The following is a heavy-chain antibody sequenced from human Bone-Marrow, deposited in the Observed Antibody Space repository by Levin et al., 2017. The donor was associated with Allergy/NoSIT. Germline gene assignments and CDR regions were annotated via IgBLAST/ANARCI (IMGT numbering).Heavy chain of an antibody. CDR1: GYTFTSYY. Sequence: VASVKVSCKASGYTFTSYYMHWVRQAPGQGLEWMGIINPSGGSPTYAQKFQGRVTMTRDTSTSTVYMELSSLRSEDTAVYYCAREFVVVVVATAPPRDSDAFDIWGQGTMVTVSS. CDR2: INPSGGSP. D-gene: IGHD2-15*01. J-gene: IGHJ3*02. V-gene: IGHV1-46*01. CDR3: AREFVVVVVATAPPRDSDAFDI.